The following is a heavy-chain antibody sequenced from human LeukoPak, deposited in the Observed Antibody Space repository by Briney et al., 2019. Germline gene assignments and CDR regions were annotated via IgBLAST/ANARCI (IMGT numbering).Heavy chain of an antibody. J-gene: IGHJ5*02. CDR2: ISAYNGNT. D-gene: IGHD3-22*01. Sequence: ASVKVSCKASGYTFTSYGISWVRQAPGQGLEWMGWISAYNGNTNYAQKLQGRVTMTTDTSTSTAYMELRSLRSDDTAVYYCARVEYYYDSSGEGPFDPWGQGTLVTVSS. CDR1: GYTFTSYG. V-gene: IGHV1-18*01. CDR3: ARVEYYYDSSGEGPFDP.